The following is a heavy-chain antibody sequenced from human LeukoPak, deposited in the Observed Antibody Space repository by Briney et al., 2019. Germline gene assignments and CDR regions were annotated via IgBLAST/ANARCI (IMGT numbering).Heavy chain of an antibody. CDR1: GYIFTDYY. Sequence: ASVKVSCKASGYIFTDYYMHWVRQAPGQELGWMGRINPNSGGTNYAQKFQGRVTMTRDTSISTAYTELSSLRSEDTATYYCARGRGYSYGYSYFDYWGQGTLVTVSS. V-gene: IGHV1/OR15-1*01. CDR2: INPNSGGT. J-gene: IGHJ4*02. CDR3: ARGRGYSYGYSYFDY. D-gene: IGHD5-18*01.